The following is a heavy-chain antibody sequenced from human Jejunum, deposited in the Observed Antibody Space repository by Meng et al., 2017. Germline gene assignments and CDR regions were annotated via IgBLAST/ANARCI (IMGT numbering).Heavy chain of an antibody. J-gene: IGHJ4*02. CDR3: TRGGWYGIH. CDR1: GGSISTLH. CDR2: IYNSGST. D-gene: IGHD6-19*01. Sequence: QVHLQESGPGLVRPSATLSLTCSVCGGSISTLHGSWFRQPPGKGLEWIGYIYNSGSTYYNPSLKSRVTISMDTSKNQFSLRLSSVAAADTAVYYCTRGGWYGIHWGPGTLVTVSS. V-gene: IGHV4-59*01.